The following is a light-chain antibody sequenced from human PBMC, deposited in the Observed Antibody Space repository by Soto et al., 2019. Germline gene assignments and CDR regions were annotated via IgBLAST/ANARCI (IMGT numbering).Light chain of an antibody. V-gene: IGLV2-23*01. J-gene: IGLJ2*01. CDR3: CSYAGSSTAI. CDR1: SSDVGGYKF. Sequence: QSALTQPASVSASPGQSITISCTGTSSDVGGYKFVSWYQHHPGKAPKLMIYEGSKRPSGVSNRFSGSKSGNTASLTISGLQAEDEADYYCCSYAGSSTAIFGGGTKLTVL. CDR2: EGS.